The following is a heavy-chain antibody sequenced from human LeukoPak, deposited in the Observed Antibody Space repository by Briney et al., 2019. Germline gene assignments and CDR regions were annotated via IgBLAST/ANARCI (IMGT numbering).Heavy chain of an antibody. CDR1: GYTFISYF. CDR3: ARRSNIVTHDYYGMDV. D-gene: IGHD3-16*02. CDR2: LNPSGGGT. Sequence: GASVTVSCKASGYTFISYFMHWVRQAPGQGLEWMGLLNPSGGGTTYAQNFQDRVTMTRDTSTSTVYMELSSLRSEDTAVYYCARRSNIVTHDYYGMDVWGQGTTVTVSS. J-gene: IGHJ6*02. V-gene: IGHV1-46*01.